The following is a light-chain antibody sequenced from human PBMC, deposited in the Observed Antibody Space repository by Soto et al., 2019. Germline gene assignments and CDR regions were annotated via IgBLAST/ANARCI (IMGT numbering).Light chain of an antibody. CDR3: QQYGNSTWT. Sequence: EIVLTQSPGTLSLSPGERATLSCRASQSVSTSYLAWYQQTPGQAPRLLIYASSSRATGIPDRFSGSGSGTAFTLTISRLEPEDFAVYYCQQYGNSTWTFGQGTKVDIK. V-gene: IGKV3-20*01. J-gene: IGKJ1*01. CDR1: QSVSTSY. CDR2: ASS.